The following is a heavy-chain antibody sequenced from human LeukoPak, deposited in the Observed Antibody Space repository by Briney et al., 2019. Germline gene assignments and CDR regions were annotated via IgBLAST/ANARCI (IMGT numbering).Heavy chain of an antibody. CDR1: GGSISSYY. Sequence: SETLSLTCTVSGGSISSYYWSWIRQPPGKGLEWIGYIYYSGSNDYNPSLKSRVTMSVDTSKNQFSLKLSSVTAADTAVYYCAKDRGSGYSSGWPRSDIWGQGTMVTVSS. V-gene: IGHV4-59*12. CDR2: IYYSGSN. CDR3: AKDRGSGYSSGWPRSDI. J-gene: IGHJ3*02. D-gene: IGHD6-19*01.